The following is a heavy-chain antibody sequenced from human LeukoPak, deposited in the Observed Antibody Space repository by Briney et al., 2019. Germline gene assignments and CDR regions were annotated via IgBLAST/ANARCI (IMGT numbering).Heavy chain of an antibody. Sequence: GSLRLSCAASGFTFSSYEMNWVRQAPGKGLEWVSGISGSGGNTYYADSVKGRFTISRDNSKNTLYLQMNSLRAEDTAVYYCAKGGNYYRYFDYWGQGTLVTVSS. V-gene: IGHV3-23*01. D-gene: IGHD1-26*01. CDR2: ISGSGGNT. CDR3: AKGGNYYRYFDY. CDR1: GFTFSSYE. J-gene: IGHJ4*02.